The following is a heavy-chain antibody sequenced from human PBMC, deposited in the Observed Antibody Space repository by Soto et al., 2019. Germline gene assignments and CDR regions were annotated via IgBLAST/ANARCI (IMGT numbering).Heavy chain of an antibody. V-gene: IGHV4-34*01. CDR1: GASFCGYY. Sequence: EPLSLSSAVYGASFCGYYWSWIGQPPGKGLEWIGEINHSGSTNYNPSLKSRVTISVDTSKNQFSLKLSSVTAADTAVYYCARVQAGSYYYYYGMDVWGQGTTVT. J-gene: IGHJ6*02. CDR3: ARVQAGSYYYYYGMDV. D-gene: IGHD3-10*01. CDR2: INHSGST.